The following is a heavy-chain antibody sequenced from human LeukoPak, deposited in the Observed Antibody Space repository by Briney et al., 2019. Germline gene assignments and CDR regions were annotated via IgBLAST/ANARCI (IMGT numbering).Heavy chain of an antibody. J-gene: IGHJ3*02. D-gene: IGHD3-22*01. Sequence: ASVKVSCKASGGTFSSYAISWVRQAPGQGLEWMGWISAYNGNTNYAQKLQGRVTMTTDTSTSTAYMELRSLRSDDTAVYYCAKEYYYDSSGYFDIWGQGTMVTVSS. CDR3: AKEYYYDSSGYFDI. V-gene: IGHV1-18*01. CDR2: ISAYNGNT. CDR1: GGTFSSYA.